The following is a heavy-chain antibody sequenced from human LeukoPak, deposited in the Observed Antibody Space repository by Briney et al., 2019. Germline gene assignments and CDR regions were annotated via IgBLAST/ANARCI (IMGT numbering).Heavy chain of an antibody. CDR1: GGSISSYY. V-gene: IGHV4-4*07. Sequence: SETLSLTCTVSGGSISSYYWSWIRQPAGKGLEWIGRIYTSGSTNYDPSLKSRVTMSVDTSENQFSLKLSSVTAADTAVYYCARHRYYYRSGSYYGAPYYMDVWGKGTTVTISS. CDR3: ARHRYYYRSGSYYGAPYYMDV. J-gene: IGHJ6*03. D-gene: IGHD3-10*01. CDR2: IYTSGST.